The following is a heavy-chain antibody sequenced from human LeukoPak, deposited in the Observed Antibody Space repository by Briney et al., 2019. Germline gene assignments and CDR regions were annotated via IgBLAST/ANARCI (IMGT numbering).Heavy chain of an antibody. V-gene: IGHV3-11*04. Sequence: GGSLRLSCAASGFTFSDYYMSWIRQAPGKGLEWVSYISSSGSTIYYADSVKGRFTISRDNAKNSLYLQMNSLRAEDTAVYYCARRLSAQPPVDAFDIWGQGTMVTVSS. J-gene: IGHJ3*02. D-gene: IGHD3-16*02. CDR1: GFTFSDYY. CDR3: ARRLSAQPPVDAFDI. CDR2: ISSSGSTI.